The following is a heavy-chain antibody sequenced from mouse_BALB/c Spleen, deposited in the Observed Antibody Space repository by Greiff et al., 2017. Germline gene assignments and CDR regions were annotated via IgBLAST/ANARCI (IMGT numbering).Heavy chain of an antibody. Sequence: VQLQQSGAELVRPGASVTLSCKASGYTFTDYEMHWVKQTPVHGLEWIGAIDPETGGTAYNQKFKGKATLTADKSSSTAYMELRSLTSEDSAVYYCTGQADYWGQGTTLTVSS. CDR3: TGQADY. J-gene: IGHJ2*01. D-gene: IGHD3-2*02. CDR1: GYTFTDYE. V-gene: IGHV1-15*01. CDR2: IDPETGGT.